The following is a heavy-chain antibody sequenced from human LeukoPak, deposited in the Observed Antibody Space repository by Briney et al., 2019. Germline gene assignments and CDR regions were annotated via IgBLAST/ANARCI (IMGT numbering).Heavy chain of an antibody. V-gene: IGHV7-4-1*02. D-gene: IGHD3-3*01. CDR2: INTNTGNP. CDR3: AREYYDFWSGYYPNYYYYYMDV. J-gene: IGHJ6*03. CDR1: GYTFTSYA. Sequence: GASVKVSCKASGYTFTSYAMNWVRQAPGQGLEWMGWINTNTGNPTYAQGFTGRFVFSLDTSVSTAYLQISSLKAKDTAVYYCAREYYDFWSGYYPNYYYYYMDVWGKGTTVTVSS.